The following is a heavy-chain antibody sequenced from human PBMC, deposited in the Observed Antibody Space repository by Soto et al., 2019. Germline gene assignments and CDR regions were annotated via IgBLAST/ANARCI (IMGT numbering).Heavy chain of an antibody. CDR3: AASYYYDSSGYLRY. Sequence: SETLSLTCTVSGGSVSSGNYYWSWIRQPPGKGLEWIGYFYYTGSINYNPSLKSRVTIFIDASKNQFSLTLYSVTAADTAVYYCAASYYYDSSGYLRYWGQGTLVTVSS. D-gene: IGHD3-22*01. V-gene: IGHV4-61*01. CDR2: FYYTGSI. CDR1: GGSVSSGNYY. J-gene: IGHJ4*02.